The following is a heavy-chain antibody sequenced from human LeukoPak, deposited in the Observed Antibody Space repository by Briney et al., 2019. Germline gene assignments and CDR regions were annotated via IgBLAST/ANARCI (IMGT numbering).Heavy chain of an antibody. CDR1: GDSISSYY. CDR2: IYYSGGT. D-gene: IGHD5-24*01. V-gene: IGHV4-59*08. CDR3: ARHVTISGPYDASDI. J-gene: IGHJ3*02. Sequence: PSETLSLTCTVSGDSISSYYWSWIRQPPGKGLEWIGYIYYSGGTDYNPSLKSRVTISVDTPKYQFSLKLRSVTAADTAVYYCARHVTISGPYDASDIWGQGTMVTVSP.